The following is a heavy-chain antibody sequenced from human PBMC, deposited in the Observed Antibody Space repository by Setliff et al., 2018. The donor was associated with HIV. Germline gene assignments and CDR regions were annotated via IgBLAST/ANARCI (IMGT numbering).Heavy chain of an antibody. CDR3: TRDDWGFDY. V-gene: IGHV3-49*04. Sequence: GGSLRLSCAASGFTFSSYAMSWVRQAPGKGLEWVGFIRSKAYGGTTEYAASVKGRFTISRDDSKSIAYLQMNSLKTEDTAVYYCTRDDWGFDYWGQGTLVTRLL. CDR1: GFTFSSYA. D-gene: IGHD7-27*01. J-gene: IGHJ4*02. CDR2: IRSKAYGGTT.